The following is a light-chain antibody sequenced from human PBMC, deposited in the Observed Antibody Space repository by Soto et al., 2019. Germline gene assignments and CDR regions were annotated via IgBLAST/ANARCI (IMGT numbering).Light chain of an antibody. CDR2: SAS. CDR3: QQYNNWPPIFT. V-gene: IGKV3-15*01. CDR1: QSVSSN. J-gene: IGKJ3*01. Sequence: EIVMTQSPATLSVSPGERATLSCRASQSVSSNLAWYQQKPGQVPRLLIYSASTRATGIPARFSGSGSGTEFTLTISSLQSEDFAVYYCQQYNNWPPIFTFGPGTKVVIK.